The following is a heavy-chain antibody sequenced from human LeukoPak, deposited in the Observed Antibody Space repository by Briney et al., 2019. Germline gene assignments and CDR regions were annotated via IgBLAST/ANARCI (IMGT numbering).Heavy chain of an antibody. J-gene: IGHJ4*02. Sequence: GGSLRLSCAASGFSFNTYWMYWVRQVPEKGLVWVSRIKTDGSSTSYADSVKGRFTISRDNAKNTLYLQMNSLRAEDTAVYYCTTLYSGAMDYWGQGTLVTVSS. CDR1: GFSFNTYW. D-gene: IGHD1-26*01. CDR2: IKTDGSST. CDR3: TTLYSGAMDY. V-gene: IGHV3-74*01.